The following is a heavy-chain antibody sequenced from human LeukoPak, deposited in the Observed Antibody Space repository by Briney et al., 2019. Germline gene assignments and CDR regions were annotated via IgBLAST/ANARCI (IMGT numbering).Heavy chain of an antibody. CDR2: IYYSGST. CDR3: ASTSSGWYAGYDY. J-gene: IGHJ4*02. Sequence: SETLSLTCTVSGGSTRSYYWSWIRQPPEKGLEWIGYIYYSGSTNYNPSLKSRVTISVDTSKNQFSLKLSSVTAADTAVYYCASTSSGWYAGYDYWGQGTLVTVSS. D-gene: IGHD6-19*01. CDR1: GGSTRSYY. V-gene: IGHV4-59*01.